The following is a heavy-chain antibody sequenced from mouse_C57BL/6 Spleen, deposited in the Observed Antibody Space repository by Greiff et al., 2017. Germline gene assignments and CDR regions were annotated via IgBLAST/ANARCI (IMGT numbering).Heavy chain of an antibody. V-gene: IGHV1-59*01. D-gene: IGHD1-3*01. Sequence: QVQLQQPGAELVRPGTSVKLSCKASGYTFTSYWMHWVKQRPGQGLEWIGVIDPSDSYTNYNQKFKGKATLTVDTSSSTAYMQLSSLPAEEAAVYYCASGGSGSGWYFDVWGTGTTVTVSS. CDR3: ASGGSGSGWYFDV. J-gene: IGHJ1*03. CDR1: GYTFTSYW. CDR2: IDPSDSYT.